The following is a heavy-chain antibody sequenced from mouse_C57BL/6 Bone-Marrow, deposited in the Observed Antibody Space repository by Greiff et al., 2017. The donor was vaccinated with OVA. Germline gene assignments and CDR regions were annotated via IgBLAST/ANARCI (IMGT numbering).Heavy chain of an antibody. CDR3: ASYYDYLFAY. J-gene: IGHJ3*01. Sequence: DVQLQESGPVLVKPGASVKMFCKASGYTFTDYYMNWVKQSHGKSLEWIGVINPYNGGTSYNQKFKGKATLTVDKSSSTAYMELNSLTSEDSAVYYCASYYDYLFAYWGQGTLVTVSA. V-gene: IGHV1-19*01. CDR2: INPYNGGT. D-gene: IGHD2-4*01. CDR1: GYTFTDYY.